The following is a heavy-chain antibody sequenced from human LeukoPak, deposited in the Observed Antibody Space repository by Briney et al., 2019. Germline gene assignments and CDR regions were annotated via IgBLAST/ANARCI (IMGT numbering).Heavy chain of an antibody. CDR3: AKVIDGTMIVVVITAAPAAFDI. CDR2: ISGSGGST. Sequence: GGSLRLSCAASGFTFSSYAMSWVRQAPGKGLEWVSAISGSGGSTCYADSVKGRFTISRDNSKNTLYLQMNSLRAEDTAVYYCAKVIDGTMIVVVITAAPAAFDIWGQGTMATVSS. CDR1: GFTFSSYA. J-gene: IGHJ3*02. V-gene: IGHV3-23*01. D-gene: IGHD3-22*01.